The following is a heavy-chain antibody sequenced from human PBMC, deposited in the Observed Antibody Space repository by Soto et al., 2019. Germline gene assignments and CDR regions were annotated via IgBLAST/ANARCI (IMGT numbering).Heavy chain of an antibody. V-gene: IGHV1-69*06. J-gene: IGHJ3*02. Sequence: ASVKVSCKASGGTFSRYAISWVRQAPGQGLEWMGGIIPIFGTANYAQKVQGRGTITRDKSTSTVYKELSRLRSEDTAVFYCARDAREPDKYYFDSSEALRRDDFDIWAQGTMVTVSS. CDR3: ARDAREPDKYYFDSSEALRRDDFDI. CDR2: IIPIFGTA. CDR1: GGTFSRYA. D-gene: IGHD3-22*01.